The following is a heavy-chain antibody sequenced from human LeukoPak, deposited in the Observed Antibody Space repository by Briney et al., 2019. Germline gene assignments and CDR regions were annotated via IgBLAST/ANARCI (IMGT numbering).Heavy chain of an antibody. V-gene: IGHV4-38-2*02. CDR3: ARDGYYYDGSFEY. D-gene: IGHD3-22*01. Sequence: SDTLSLTCAVSGYAISSGYFWAWIRQPPGKGLEWIGSISHSGSSYSKPSLKSRVIISVDTSNNQFSLKLTSVTAADKATYYGARDGYYYDGSFEYWGQGIRVAVSS. J-gene: IGHJ4*02. CDR1: GYAISSGYF. CDR2: ISHSGSS.